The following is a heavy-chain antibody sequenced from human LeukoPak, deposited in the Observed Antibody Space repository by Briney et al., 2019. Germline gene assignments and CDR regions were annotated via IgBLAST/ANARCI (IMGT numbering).Heavy chain of an antibody. CDR2: IYTSGST. Sequence: PSETLSLTCTVSGGSISSYYWSWIRQPAGKGLEWIGRIYTSGSTNYNPSLTSRVTMSVDTSKNQFSLKLSSVTAADTAVYYCAREGRFLEWFEADYYYYYMDVWGKGTTVTVSS. CDR1: GGSISSYY. D-gene: IGHD3-3*01. J-gene: IGHJ6*03. V-gene: IGHV4-4*07. CDR3: AREGRFLEWFEADYYYYYMDV.